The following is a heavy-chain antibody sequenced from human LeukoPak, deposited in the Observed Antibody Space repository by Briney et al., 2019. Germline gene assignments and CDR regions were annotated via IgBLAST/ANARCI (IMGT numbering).Heavy chain of an antibody. V-gene: IGHV3-7*02. CDR2: IKTDGSEK. CDR3: ATAAITIFGVTPTYYFDY. J-gene: IGHJ4*02. CDR1: GFTFSNYW. Sequence: PGGSLRLSCEGSGFTFSNYWMGWVRQAPGKGLQWVANIKTDGSEKYYVDSVKGRFTISRDNAKNSLYLQMNSLRAEDTAVYYCATAAITIFGVTPTYYFDYWGQGALVTVSS. D-gene: IGHD3-3*01.